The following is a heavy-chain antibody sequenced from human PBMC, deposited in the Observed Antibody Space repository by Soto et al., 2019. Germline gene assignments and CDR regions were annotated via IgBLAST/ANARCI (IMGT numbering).Heavy chain of an antibody. CDR2: INHSGST. Sequence: SETLSLTCAVYGGSFSGYYWSWIRQPPGKGLEWIGEINHSGSTNYNPSLKSRVTISVDTSKNQFSLKLRSVTAADTAVYYCARGGGGSSSISFDYYYYMDVWGKGTTVNVLL. V-gene: IGHV4-34*01. CDR3: ARGGGGSSSISFDYYYYMDV. CDR1: GGSFSGYY. D-gene: IGHD6-6*01. J-gene: IGHJ6*03.